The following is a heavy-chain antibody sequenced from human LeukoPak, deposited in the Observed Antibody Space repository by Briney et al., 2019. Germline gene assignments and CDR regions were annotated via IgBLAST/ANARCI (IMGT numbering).Heavy chain of an antibody. J-gene: IGHJ4*02. D-gene: IGHD6-19*01. CDR1: GFTFSSYA. V-gene: IGHV3-64*01. CDR3: AKTTYASNSSGWYNHFDY. CDR2: ISSNGGST. Sequence: GGSLRLSCAGSGFTFSSYAMHWVRQAPGKGLEYVSGISSNGGSTYHANSVKGRFTISRDNAKNSLYLQMNSLRAEDTTVYYCAKTTYASNSSGWYNHFDYWGQGTLVTVSS.